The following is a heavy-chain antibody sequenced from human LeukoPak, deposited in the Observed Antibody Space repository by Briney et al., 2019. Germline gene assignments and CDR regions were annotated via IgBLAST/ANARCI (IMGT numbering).Heavy chain of an antibody. CDR2: ISYDGSNK. V-gene: IGHV3-30*03. CDR1: GFTFSSYG. J-gene: IGHJ4*02. CDR3: ARDRDTAMVG. Sequence: PGGSLRLSCAASGFTFSSYGMHWVRQAPGKGLEWVAVISYDGSNKYYADSVKGRFTISRDNAKNSLYLQMNSLRAEDTAVYYCARDRDTAMVGWGQGTLVTVSS. D-gene: IGHD5-18*01.